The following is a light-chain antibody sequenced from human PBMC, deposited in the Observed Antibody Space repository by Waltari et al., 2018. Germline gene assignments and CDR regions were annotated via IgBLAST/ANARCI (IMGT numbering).Light chain of an antibody. V-gene: IGLV2-23*01. CDR2: DGS. CDR1: SSDVGNYHL. Sequence: QSALTQPASVSGSPGQSITISCIGTSSDVGNYHLVSWYQQYPGKAPKLMIYDGSKRPSGVSNRFSGSKSGNTASLTISGLQAEDEADYHCCSYAGSTTLVFGGGTKLTVL. J-gene: IGLJ2*01. CDR3: CSYAGSTTLV.